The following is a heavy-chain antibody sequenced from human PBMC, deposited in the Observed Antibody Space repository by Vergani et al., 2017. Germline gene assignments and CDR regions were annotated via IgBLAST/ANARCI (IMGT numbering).Heavy chain of an antibody. CDR1: GFTFSSYS. D-gene: IGHD1-26*01. V-gene: IGHV3-21*04. CDR3: ARELLSGSYAFDY. J-gene: IGHJ4*02. Sequence: EVQLVESGGGLVKPGGSLRLSCAASGFTFSSYSMNWVRQAPGKGLEWVSSISSSSSYIYYADSVKGRFTISRDNAKNSLYLQMNSLRAEDTAVYYCARELLSGSYAFDYWGQGTLVTVSS. CDR2: ISSSSSYI.